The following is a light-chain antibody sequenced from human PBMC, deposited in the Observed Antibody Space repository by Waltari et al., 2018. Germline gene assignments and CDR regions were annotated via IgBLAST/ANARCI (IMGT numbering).Light chain of an antibody. CDR2: DVT. Sequence: QSALTQPASVSGSPGQPITVSCTGSSSDIGAYNYVSWYQQHPGQAPARLIFDVTKRPSGVSNRFAGSKSGTTASLTISGLQAEDEADYYCSSYKSGSILLFGGGTKVTVL. V-gene: IGLV2-14*01. CDR3: SSYKSGSILL. J-gene: IGLJ2*01. CDR1: SSDIGAYNY.